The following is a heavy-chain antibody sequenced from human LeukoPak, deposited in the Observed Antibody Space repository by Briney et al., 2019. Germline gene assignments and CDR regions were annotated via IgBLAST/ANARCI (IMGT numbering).Heavy chain of an antibody. V-gene: IGHV4-34*01. J-gene: IGHJ6*02. CDR3: ARGQRGSSWSHYYYGMDV. D-gene: IGHD6-13*01. CDR1: GGSFSGYY. Sequence: SETLSLTCAVYGGSFSGYYWSWIRQPPGKGLEWIGEINHSGSTNYNPSLKSRVTISVDTSKNQFSLKLSSVTAADTAVYYCARGQRGSSWSHYYYGMDVWGQGTTVTVPS. CDR2: INHSGST.